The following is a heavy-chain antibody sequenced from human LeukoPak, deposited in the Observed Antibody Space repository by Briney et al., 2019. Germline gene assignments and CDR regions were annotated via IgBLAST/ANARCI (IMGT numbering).Heavy chain of an antibody. CDR1: GGTFSSYA. D-gene: IGHD4-17*01. J-gene: IGHJ4*02. V-gene: IGHV1-69*04. Sequence: SVKVSCKASGGTFSSYAISWVRQAPGQGLEWMGRIIPILGIANYAQKFQGRVTITADKSTSTAYMELSGLRSEDTAVYYCARGLTTVTLPFDYWGQGTLVTVSS. CDR2: IIPILGIA. CDR3: ARGLTTVTLPFDY.